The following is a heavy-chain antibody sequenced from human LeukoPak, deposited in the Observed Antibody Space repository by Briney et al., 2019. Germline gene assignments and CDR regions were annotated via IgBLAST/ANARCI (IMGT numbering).Heavy chain of an antibody. CDR2: MNPNSGNT. Sequence: ASVKVFCKASGYTFTSYDINWVRQATGQGLEWMGWMNPNSGNTGYAQKFQGRVTMTRNTSISTAYMELSSLRSEDTAVYYCARSLYDYGDYGVGYWGQGTLVTVSS. D-gene: IGHD4-17*01. CDR1: GYTFTSYD. J-gene: IGHJ4*02. V-gene: IGHV1-8*01. CDR3: ARSLYDYGDYGVGY.